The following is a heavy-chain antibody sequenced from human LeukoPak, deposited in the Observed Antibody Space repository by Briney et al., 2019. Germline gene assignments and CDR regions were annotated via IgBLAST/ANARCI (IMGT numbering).Heavy chain of an antibody. Sequence: PGGSLRLSCAASGFTFSFYWMSWVRQAPGKGLEWVANMNRDGSEINYVDSVRGRFTISRDNAKNSVYLQMNSLRAEDTAVYFCVRGLGFSTFDNWGQGTLVTVSS. D-gene: IGHD5/OR15-5a*01. CDR2: MNRDGSEI. CDR3: VRGLGFSTFDN. J-gene: IGHJ4*02. V-gene: IGHV3-7*01. CDR1: GFTFSFYW.